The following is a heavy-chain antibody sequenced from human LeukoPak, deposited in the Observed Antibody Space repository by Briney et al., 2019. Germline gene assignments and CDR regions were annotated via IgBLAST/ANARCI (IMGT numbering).Heavy chain of an antibody. CDR1: GASISSYY. J-gene: IGHJ4*02. Sequence: SETLSLICPVSGASISSYYWSWIRQPPGKGLEWIGDIYYSGSIKYNPSLKSRVTMSVDTSKNQFSLKLSSVTAADTAIYYCARENPSGYYNRPIDYWGQGTLVTVSS. D-gene: IGHD3-22*01. V-gene: IGHV4-59*01. CDR2: IYYSGSI. CDR3: ARENPSGYYNRPIDY.